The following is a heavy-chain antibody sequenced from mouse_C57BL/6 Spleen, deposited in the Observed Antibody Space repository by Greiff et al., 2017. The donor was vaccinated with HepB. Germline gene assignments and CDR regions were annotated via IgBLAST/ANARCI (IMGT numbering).Heavy chain of an antibody. J-gene: IGHJ2*01. CDR2: ISSGSSTI. V-gene: IGHV5-17*01. D-gene: IGHD1-1*01. Sequence: EVKLMESGGGLVKPGGSLKLSCAASGFTFSDYGMHWVRQAPEKGLEWVAYISSGSSTIYYADTVKGRFTISRDNAKNTLFLQMTSLRSEDTAMYYCARDHYYGSDYFDYWGQGTTLTVSS. CDR3: ARDHYYGSDYFDY. CDR1: GFTFSDYG.